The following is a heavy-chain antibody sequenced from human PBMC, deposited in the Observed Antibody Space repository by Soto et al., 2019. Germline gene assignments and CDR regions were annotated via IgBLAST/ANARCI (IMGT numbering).Heavy chain of an antibody. D-gene: IGHD3-22*01. Sequence: EVQLVESGGGLVQPGGSLKLSCAASGFTFSGSAMHWVRQASGKGLEWVARIRSKANSYATAYAASVKGRFTISRDDLKNTAYLQMNSLKTEDTAVYYCTRRRLNYYDSSGYPEDYWGQGTLVTRSS. V-gene: IGHV3-73*02. CDR2: IRSKANSYAT. J-gene: IGHJ4*02. CDR3: TRRRLNYYDSSGYPEDY. CDR1: GFTFSGSA.